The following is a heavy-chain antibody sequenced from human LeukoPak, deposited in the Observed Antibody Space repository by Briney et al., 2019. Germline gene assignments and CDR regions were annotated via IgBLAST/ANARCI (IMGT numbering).Heavy chain of an antibody. CDR2: FDPEDGET. CDR1: GYTLTELS. CDR3: ARDKGVPPVDHYYYYGMDV. J-gene: IGHJ6*02. V-gene: IGHV1-24*01. Sequence: ASVKVSCKVSGYTLTELSMHWVRQAPGKGLEWMGGFDPEDGETIYAQKFQGRVTMTEDTSTDTAYMELSSLRSEDTAVYYCARDKGVPPVDHYYYYGMDVWGQGTTVTVS.